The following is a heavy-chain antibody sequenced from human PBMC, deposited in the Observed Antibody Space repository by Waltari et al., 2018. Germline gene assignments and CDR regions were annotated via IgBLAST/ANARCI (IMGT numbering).Heavy chain of an antibody. J-gene: IGHJ4*02. CDR1: GCSISSSSYY. Sequence: QLQLQESGPGLVKPSETLSLPCTVSGCSISSSSYYWGWIRPPPGKGLEWIGSIDYSGSTYYNPSLKSRVTISVDTSKNQFSLKLSSVTAADTAVYYCARQYSSLVLRVGYYFDYWGQGTLVTVSS. CDR3: ARQYSSLVLRVGYYFDY. D-gene: IGHD6-19*01. V-gene: IGHV4-39*07. CDR2: IDYSGST.